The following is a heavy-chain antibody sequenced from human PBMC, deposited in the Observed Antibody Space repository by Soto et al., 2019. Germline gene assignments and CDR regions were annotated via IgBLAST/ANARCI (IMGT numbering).Heavy chain of an antibody. D-gene: IGHD6-19*01. V-gene: IGHV5-51*01. CDR1: GYSFTSYW. CDR2: IYPGDSDT. J-gene: IGHJ5*02. Sequence: GESLKISCKGSGYSFTSYWIGWVRQMPGKGLEWMGIIYPGDSDTRYSPSFQGQVTISADKSISTAYLQWSSLKASDTAMYYCARHWGIAVAGTNNWFDPWGQGTLVTVSS. CDR3: ARHWGIAVAGTNNWFDP.